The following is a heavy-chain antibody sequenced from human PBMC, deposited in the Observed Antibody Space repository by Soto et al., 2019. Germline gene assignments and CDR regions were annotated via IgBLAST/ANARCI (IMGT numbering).Heavy chain of an antibody. V-gene: IGHV4-31*03. CDR3: ARARSGYSYGYFATTYYYGMDV. Sequence: QVQLQESGPGLVKPSQTLSLTCTVSGGSISSGGYYWSWIRQHPGKGLEWIGYIYYSGSTYYNPSLKSRVTISVDTSKNQFSLKLSSVTAADTAVYYCARARSGYSYGYFATTYYYGMDVWGQGTTVTVSS. J-gene: IGHJ6*02. D-gene: IGHD5-18*01. CDR2: IYYSGST. CDR1: GGSISSGGYY.